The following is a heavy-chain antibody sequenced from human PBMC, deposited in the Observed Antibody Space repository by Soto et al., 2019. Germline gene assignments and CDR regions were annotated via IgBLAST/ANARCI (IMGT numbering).Heavy chain of an antibody. J-gene: IGHJ6*02. D-gene: IGHD1-7*01. CDR3: ARTYIWNYNYYYYGMDV. V-gene: IGHV4-59*01. CDR1: GGSISSYY. CDR2: IYYSGST. Sequence: SETLSLTCTVSGGSISSYYWSWIRQPPGKGLEWIGYIYYSGSTNYNPSLKSRVTISVDTSKNQFSLKLSSVTAADTAVYYCARTYIWNYNYYYYGMDVWGQGTTVAVSS.